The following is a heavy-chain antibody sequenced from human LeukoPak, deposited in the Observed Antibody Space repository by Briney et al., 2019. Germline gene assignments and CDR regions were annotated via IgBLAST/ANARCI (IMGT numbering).Heavy chain of an antibody. Sequence: PGGSLRLSCAASGFTFDDYAMHWVRRAPGKGLEWVSGISWNSGSIGYADSVKGRFTISRDNAKYSLYLQMNSLRAEDTALYYCAKLTAVAGNYFDYWGQGTLVTVSS. CDR3: AKLTAVAGNYFDY. D-gene: IGHD6-19*01. J-gene: IGHJ4*02. CDR1: GFTFDDYA. CDR2: ISWNSGSI. V-gene: IGHV3-9*01.